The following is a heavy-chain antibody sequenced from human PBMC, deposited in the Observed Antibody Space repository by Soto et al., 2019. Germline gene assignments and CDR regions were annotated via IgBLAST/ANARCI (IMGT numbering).Heavy chain of an antibody. D-gene: IGHD3-22*01. CDR3: ASAYYYDSSGYSPGGY. CDR1: GFTFSSYG. Sequence: GGSLRLSCAASGFTFSSYGMHWVRQAPGKGLEWVANIKQDGSQKYYVDSVKGRFTISRDNAKNSLYLQMNSLRVEDTAVYYCASAYYYDSSGYSPGGYWGQGTLVTVSS. CDR2: IKQDGSQK. J-gene: IGHJ4*02. V-gene: IGHV3-7*01.